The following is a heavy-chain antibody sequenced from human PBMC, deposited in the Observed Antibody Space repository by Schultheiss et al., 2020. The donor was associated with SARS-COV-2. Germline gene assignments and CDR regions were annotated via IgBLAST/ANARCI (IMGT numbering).Heavy chain of an antibody. CDR1: GGSFSGYY. J-gene: IGHJ5*02. V-gene: IGHV4-34*01. CDR3: ARHWKTYYYGSGLAEGGNWFDP. Sequence: SQTLSLTCAVYGGSFSGYYWSWIRQPPGKGLEWIGSIYYSGSTYYNPSLKSRVTISVDTSKNQFSLKLSSVTAADTAVYYCARHWKTYYYGSGLAEGGNWFDPWGQGTLVTVSS. D-gene: IGHD3-10*01. CDR2: IYYSGST.